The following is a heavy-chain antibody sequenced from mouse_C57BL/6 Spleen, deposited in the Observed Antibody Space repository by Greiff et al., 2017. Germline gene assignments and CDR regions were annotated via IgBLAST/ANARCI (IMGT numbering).Heavy chain of an antibody. Sequence: QVQLQQPGAELVMPGASVKLSCKASGYTFTSYWMHWVKQRPGQGLEWIGEIDPSDSYTNYNQKFKGKSTLTVDKSSSTAYMQLSSLTSEDSAVYYCVRKDYGSSYGYFDVWGTGTTVTVSS. CDR2: IDPSDSYT. CDR3: VRKDYGSSYGYFDV. CDR1: GYTFTSYW. V-gene: IGHV1-69*01. D-gene: IGHD1-1*01. J-gene: IGHJ1*03.